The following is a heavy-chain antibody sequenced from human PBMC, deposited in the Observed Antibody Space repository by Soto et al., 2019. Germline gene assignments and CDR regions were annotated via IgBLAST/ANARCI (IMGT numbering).Heavy chain of an antibody. CDR3: ARGYPLKSNYISYYFDY. CDR1: GFTFSSYD. J-gene: IGHJ4*02. CDR2: IGTAGDT. V-gene: IGHV3-13*01. Sequence: EVQLVESGGGLVQPGGSLRLSCAASGFTFSSYDMHWVRQATGKGLEWVSAIGTAGDTYYPGSVKGRFTISRENAKNSLYLQMTSLRAGDTAVYYCARGYPLKSNYISYYFDYWGQGTLVTVSS. D-gene: IGHD4-4*01.